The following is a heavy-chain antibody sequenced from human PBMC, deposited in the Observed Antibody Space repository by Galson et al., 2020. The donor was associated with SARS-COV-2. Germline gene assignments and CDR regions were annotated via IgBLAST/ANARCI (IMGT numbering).Heavy chain of an antibody. Sequence: GESLKISCAVSGFTFSSYWMSWVRQAPGKGLEWVANIKQDGSEKYYVDSVKGRFTISRDNAKNSLYLQMNSLRAEDTAVYFCARDHYDYIWGSYRASVDYWGQGTLVTVSS. CDR3: ARDHYDYIWGSYRASVDY. V-gene: IGHV3-7*01. CDR1: GFTFSSYW. D-gene: IGHD3-16*02. J-gene: IGHJ4*02. CDR2: IKQDGSEK.